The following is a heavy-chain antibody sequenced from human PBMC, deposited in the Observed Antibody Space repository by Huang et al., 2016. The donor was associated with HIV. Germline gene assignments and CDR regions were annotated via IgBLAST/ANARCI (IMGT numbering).Heavy chain of an antibody. CDR1: GFAFSTCG. CDR2: LSFDGRHK. CDR3: AKDPSLAGHHFDD. D-gene: IGHD6-19*01. J-gene: IGHJ4*02. V-gene: IGHV3-30*18. Sequence: QVQLVESGGGVVQPGTSLSISCAASGFAFSTCGMHWVRQAPGKGPEWVGILSFDGRHKDYGDSVKGRFTISRDNSKNTLYLDMNSLRTEDTAVYYCAKDPSLAGHHFDDWGQGTLVTVSA.